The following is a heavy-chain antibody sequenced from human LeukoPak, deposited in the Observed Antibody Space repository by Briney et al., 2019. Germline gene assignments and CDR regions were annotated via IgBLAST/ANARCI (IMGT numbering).Heavy chain of an antibody. V-gene: IGHV4-4*02. Sequence: SETLSLTCAVSGGSISSSNWWSWVRQPPGKGLEWIGEVYHTGSSNYNPSLKSRVTISVDKSKSQFSLKLSSVTAADTAVYYCAKRSRRLTIVRGVPREDVWGQGTTVTVSS. D-gene: IGHD3-10*01. CDR2: VYHTGSS. J-gene: IGHJ6*02. CDR3: AKRSRRLTIVRGVPREDV. CDR1: GGSISSSNW.